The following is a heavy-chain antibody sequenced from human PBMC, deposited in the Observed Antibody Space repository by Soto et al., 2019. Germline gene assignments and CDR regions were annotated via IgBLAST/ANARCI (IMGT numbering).Heavy chain of an antibody. CDR1: GFTFSNAW. Sequence: EVQLVESGGGLVKPGGSLRLSCAASGFTFSNAWMNWVRQAPGKGLEWVGRIKSKTDGGTTDYAAPVKGRFTISRDDSKNTLYLQMNSLKTEDTAVYYSTTARYYDSRKNAFDIWGQGTMVTVSS. J-gene: IGHJ3*02. CDR3: TTARYYDSRKNAFDI. CDR2: IKSKTDGGTT. V-gene: IGHV3-15*07. D-gene: IGHD3-22*01.